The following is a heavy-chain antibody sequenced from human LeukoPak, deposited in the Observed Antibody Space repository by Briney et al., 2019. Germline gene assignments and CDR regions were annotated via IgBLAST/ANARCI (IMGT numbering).Heavy chain of an antibody. D-gene: IGHD5-18*01. J-gene: IGHJ4*02. Sequence: PGGSLRLFCAASGFSFSSYGMHGVRQAPGKGLEWVAVIWYDGTNKYYADSVKGRFTISRDDSKNTLYLQMNSLIAEDTAVYYCARDQRGFSYSKYYFDYWGQGTLVTVSS. V-gene: IGHV3-33*01. CDR3: ARDQRGFSYSKYYFDY. CDR1: GFSFSSYG. CDR2: IWYDGTNK.